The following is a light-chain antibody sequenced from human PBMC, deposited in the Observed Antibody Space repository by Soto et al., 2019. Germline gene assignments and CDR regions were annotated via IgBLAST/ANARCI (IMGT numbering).Light chain of an antibody. CDR2: AAS. J-gene: IGKJ5*01. CDR1: ESIARH. V-gene: IGKV1-39*01. Sequence: DIQMTQSPSSLSASVGDRVTITCRASESIARHLNWYQQKPGKAPKLLIYAASSLQNGVPSRFRGGGSGTDFTLTISKLQPEDFATYYYQQSYSALSFTFGQGTRLEIK. CDR3: QQSYSALSFT.